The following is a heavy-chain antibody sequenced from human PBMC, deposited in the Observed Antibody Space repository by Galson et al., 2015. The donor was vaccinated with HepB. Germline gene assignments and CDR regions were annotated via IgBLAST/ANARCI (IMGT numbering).Heavy chain of an antibody. J-gene: IGHJ3*02. V-gene: IGHV3-30*18. CDR1: GFTFSSYG. CDR3: AKPIRGDSKTNDAFDI. D-gene: IGHD2-21*02. CDR2: ISYDGSNK. Sequence: SLRLSCAASGFTFSSYGMHWVRQAPGKGLEWVAVISYDGSNKYYADSVKGRFTISRDNSKNTLYLQMNSLRAEDTAVYYCAKPIRGDSKTNDAFDIWGQGTMVTVSS.